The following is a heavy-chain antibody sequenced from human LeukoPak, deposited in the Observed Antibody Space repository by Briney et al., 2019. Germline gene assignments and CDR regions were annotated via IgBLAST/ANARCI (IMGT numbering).Heavy chain of an antibody. CDR3: ARLYSSSSGLRASDY. V-gene: IGHV3-48*03. Sequence: PGGSLRLSCAASGFTFSSYEMNWVRQAPGKGLECVSYISSSGSTIFYADSVKGRLTISRDHAKNSMYQQMNTLRAEDTAVYYCARLYSSSSGLRASDYWGQGTLVTVSS. D-gene: IGHD6-6*01. CDR1: GFTFSSYE. CDR2: ISSSGSTI. J-gene: IGHJ4*02.